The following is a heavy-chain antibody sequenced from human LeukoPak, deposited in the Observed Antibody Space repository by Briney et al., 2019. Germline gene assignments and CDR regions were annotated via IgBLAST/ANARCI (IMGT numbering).Heavy chain of an antibody. Sequence: GGSLRLSCAASGFTFSSYGMHWVRQAPGKGLEWVAFIRYDGSNKYYADSVKGRFTISRDNSKNTLYLQMNSLRAEDTAVYYCAKLVVVPAAIVRGDYRGQGTLVTVSS. J-gene: IGHJ4*02. CDR3: AKLVVVPAAIVRGDY. V-gene: IGHV3-30*02. D-gene: IGHD2-2*01. CDR2: IRYDGSNK. CDR1: GFTFSSYG.